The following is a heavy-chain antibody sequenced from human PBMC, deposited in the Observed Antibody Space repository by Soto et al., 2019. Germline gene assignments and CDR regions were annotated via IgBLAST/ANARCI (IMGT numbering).Heavy chain of an antibody. CDR1: GFTFSSYA. Sequence: HPGGSLILSCAASGFTFSSYAMSWVRQAPGKGLEWVSAISGSGGSTYYADSVKGRFTIPRDNSKNTLYLQMNSLRAEDTAVYYCAQDPKLAIKAGFDYWGQGTLVTVSS. D-gene: IGHD5-12*01. CDR3: AQDPKLAIKAGFDY. CDR2: ISGSGGST. J-gene: IGHJ4*02. V-gene: IGHV3-23*01.